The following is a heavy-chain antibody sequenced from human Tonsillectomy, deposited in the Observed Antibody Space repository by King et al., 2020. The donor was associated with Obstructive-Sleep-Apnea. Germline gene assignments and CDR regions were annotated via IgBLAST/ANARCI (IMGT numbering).Heavy chain of an antibody. J-gene: IGHJ4*02. CDR3: ARSGNYDVLSAYYVPFDY. CDR1: GYTFSSYG. D-gene: IGHD3-9*01. Sequence: QLVQSGAEVKKPGASVKVSCKASGYTFSSYGISWVRQAPGQGLEWMGWISPYNGNTDYAQRLQGRVTMTTDTSTNTAHMELRSLRSDDTAVYYCARSGNYDVLSAYYVPFDYWGQGVLVTVSS. V-gene: IGHV1-18*01. CDR2: ISPYNGNT.